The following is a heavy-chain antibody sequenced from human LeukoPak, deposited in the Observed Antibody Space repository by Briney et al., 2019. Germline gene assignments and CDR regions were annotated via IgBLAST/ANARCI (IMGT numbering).Heavy chain of an antibody. Sequence: GASVKVSCKASGYTFTSYAISWVRQAPGQGLEWMGGIIPIIGTANYAQKFQGRVTITADKSTSTAYMELSSLRSEDTAVYYCARSYYYDSRGYIARDTYYYYYMDVWGKGTTVTVSS. CDR2: IIPIIGTA. CDR1: GYTFTSYA. D-gene: IGHD3-22*01. J-gene: IGHJ6*03. V-gene: IGHV1-69*06. CDR3: ARSYYYDSRGYIARDTYYYYYMDV.